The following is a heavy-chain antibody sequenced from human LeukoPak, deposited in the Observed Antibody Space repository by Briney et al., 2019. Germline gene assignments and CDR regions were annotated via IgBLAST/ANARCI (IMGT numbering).Heavy chain of an antibody. CDR1: GFTFSSYA. CDR3: ARDRGYSYSYDY. CDR2: ISYDGSNK. Sequence: GGSLRLSCAASGFTFSSYAMHWVRQAPGKGLEWVAVISYDGSNKYYADSVKGRFTISGDNSKNTLYLQMNSLRAEDTAVYYCARDRGYSYSYDYWGQGTLVTVSS. J-gene: IGHJ4*02. V-gene: IGHV3-30-3*01. D-gene: IGHD5-18*01.